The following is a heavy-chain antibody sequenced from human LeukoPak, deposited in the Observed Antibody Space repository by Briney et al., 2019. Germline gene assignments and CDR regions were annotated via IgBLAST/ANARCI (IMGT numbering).Heavy chain of an antibody. CDR3: ARGARLGYFDY. Sequence: SETLSLTCTVSGGSISSYYWSWIRQSPGKGLEWIGSIYYSGSTYYNPSLKSRVTISVDTSKNQFSLKLSSVTAADTAVYYCARGARLGYFDYWGQGTLVTVSS. D-gene: IGHD5-12*01. V-gene: IGHV4-59*05. CDR1: GGSISSYY. J-gene: IGHJ4*02. CDR2: IYYSGST.